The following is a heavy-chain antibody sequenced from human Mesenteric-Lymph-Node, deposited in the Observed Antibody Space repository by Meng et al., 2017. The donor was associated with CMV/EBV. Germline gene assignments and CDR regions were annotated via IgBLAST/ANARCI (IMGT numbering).Heavy chain of an antibody. CDR1: GFTFSSYS. V-gene: IGHV3-21*04. CDR3: ARDRDYYDSSGSFGAFDV. D-gene: IGHD3-22*01. CDR2: ISSSSSYI. J-gene: IGHJ3*01. Sequence: GESLKISCAASGFTFSSYSMNWVRQAPGKGLEWVSSISSSSSYIYYADSVKGRFTISRDNAKNSLYLQMNSLRAEDTAAYYCARDRDYYDSSGSFGAFDVWGQGAMVTVSS.